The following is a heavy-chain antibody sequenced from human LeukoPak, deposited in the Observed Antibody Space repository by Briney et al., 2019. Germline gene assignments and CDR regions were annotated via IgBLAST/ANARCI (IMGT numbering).Heavy chain of an antibody. D-gene: IGHD3-22*01. Sequence: GGSLRLSCAASGFTFSSYAMSWVRQAPGKGLEWVSTISGHGGSTYYADSVKGRLTISRDNSKNTLYLQMNSLGAEDTGVYYCAKEPRIDSSGIFDYWGQGTLVTVSS. V-gene: IGHV3-23*01. J-gene: IGHJ4*02. CDR1: GFTFSSYA. CDR2: ISGHGGST. CDR3: AKEPRIDSSGIFDY.